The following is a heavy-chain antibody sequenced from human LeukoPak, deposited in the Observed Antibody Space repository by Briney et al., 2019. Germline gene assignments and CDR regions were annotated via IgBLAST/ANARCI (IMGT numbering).Heavy chain of an antibody. CDR1: GGSFSGYY. CDR3: ARDRYYYGSGSYLAFDI. D-gene: IGHD3-10*01. CDR2: INHSGST. Sequence: KTSETLSLTCAVYGGSFSGYYWSWIRQPPGKGLEWIGEINHSGSTNYNPFLKSRVTISVDTSKNQFSLKLSSVTAADTAVYYCARDRYYYGSGSYLAFDIWGQGTMVTVSS. V-gene: IGHV4-34*01. J-gene: IGHJ3*02.